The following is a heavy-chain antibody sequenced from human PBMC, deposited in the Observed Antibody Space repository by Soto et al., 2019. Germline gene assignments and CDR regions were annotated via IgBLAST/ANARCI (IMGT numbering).Heavy chain of an antibody. D-gene: IGHD6-19*01. J-gene: IGHJ4*02. CDR1: GYTFTSYD. Sequence: ASAKVSCKASGYTFTSYDINWVRQATGQGLEWMGWMNPNSGNTEYSQKFQGRVTITRDTSASTAYMELSSLRSEDTAVYYCARDYGIAVAGTGYYWGQGTLVTVSS. CDR3: ARDYGIAVAGTGYY. CDR2: MNPNSGNT. V-gene: IGHV1-8*01.